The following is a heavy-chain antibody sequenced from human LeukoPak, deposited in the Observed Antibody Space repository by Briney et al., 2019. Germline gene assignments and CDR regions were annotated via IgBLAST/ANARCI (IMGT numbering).Heavy chain of an antibody. CDR3: ARGELFSLENWFDP. V-gene: IGHV1-2*02. D-gene: IGHD3-10*01. J-gene: IGHJ5*02. CDR2: INPNSGGT. CDR1: GYTVTGYY. Sequence: ASVKVSCKASGYTVTGYYMHWVRQAPGQGLEWMGWINPNSGGTNYAQKFQGRVTMTRDTSISTAYMELSRLRSDDTAVYYCARGELFSLENWFDPWGQGTLVTVSS.